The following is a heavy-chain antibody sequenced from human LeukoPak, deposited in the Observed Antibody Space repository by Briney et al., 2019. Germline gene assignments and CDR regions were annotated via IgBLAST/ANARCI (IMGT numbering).Heavy chain of an antibody. CDR2: INHSGST. CDR3: ARGGGGTMVRGRFDY. CDR1: GGSFSGYY. Sequence: SETLSLTCAVYGGSFSGYYWSWIRQPPGKGLEWIGEINHSGSTNYNPSLKSRVTISVDTSKNQFSLKLSSVTAADTAVYYCARGGGGTMVRGRFDYWGQGTLVTVSS. J-gene: IGHJ4*02. D-gene: IGHD3-10*01. V-gene: IGHV4-34*01.